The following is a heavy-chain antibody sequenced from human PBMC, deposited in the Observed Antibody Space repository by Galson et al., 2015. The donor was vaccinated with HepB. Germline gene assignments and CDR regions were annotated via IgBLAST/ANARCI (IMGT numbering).Heavy chain of an antibody. CDR2: TYYRSTWFS. J-gene: IGHJ4*02. CDR3: AKGGARDSSSAYFDC. V-gene: IGHV6-1*01. D-gene: IGHD6-6*01. Sequence: CAISGDSVSSNSAAWNWIRQSPSRGLEWLGRTYYRSTWFSDYAVSVRGRITINSDTSKNQFSLQLNSVTPEDTAVYYCAKGGARDSSSAYFDCWGQGTRVTVSS. CDR1: GDSVSSNSAA.